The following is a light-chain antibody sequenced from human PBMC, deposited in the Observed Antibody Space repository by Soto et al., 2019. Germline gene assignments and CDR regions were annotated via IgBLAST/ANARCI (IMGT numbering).Light chain of an antibody. J-gene: IGKJ1*01. Sequence: EIVLTQSPGTLSSSPGERATLSCRASQSVSRSYLAWYQHRPGQAPRLLIYGASTRATGIPARFSGSGSGTEFTLTISSLQSEDLADYYCQQYNNWPWTFGQGTKV. CDR3: QQYNNWPWT. V-gene: IGKV3-15*01. CDR1: QSVSRSY. CDR2: GAS.